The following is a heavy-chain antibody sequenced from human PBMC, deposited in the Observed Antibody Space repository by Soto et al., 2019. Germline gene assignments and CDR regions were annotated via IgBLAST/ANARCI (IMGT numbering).Heavy chain of an antibody. J-gene: IGHJ4*02. CDR2: VYYSGST. Sequence: QLQLQESGPGLVKPSETLSLTCTVSGGSISSGSYYWGWIRQPPGKGLEWIGGVYYSGSTYYNPSLKSRVTISVDTSKNQFSLKLSSVTAADTAVYYCARRSPDTAMVTSDYWGQGTLVTVSS. D-gene: IGHD5-18*01. CDR1: GGSISSGSYY. CDR3: ARRSPDTAMVTSDY. V-gene: IGHV4-39*01.